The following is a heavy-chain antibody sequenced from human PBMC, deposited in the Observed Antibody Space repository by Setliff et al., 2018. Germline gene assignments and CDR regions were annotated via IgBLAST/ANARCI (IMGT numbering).Heavy chain of an antibody. CDR1: GYTFTTYT. Sequence: GASVKVSCKASGYTFTTYTMNWVRQAPGQGLEWLGWINTNTGNPTYAQGFSGRFVFSLDTSVNTAYLQINSLQGEDSAVYYCARVGSGWYKIFDYWGQGTLVTVSS. CDR3: ARVGSGWYKIFDY. J-gene: IGHJ4*02. CDR2: INTNTGNP. D-gene: IGHD6-19*01. V-gene: IGHV7-4-1*02.